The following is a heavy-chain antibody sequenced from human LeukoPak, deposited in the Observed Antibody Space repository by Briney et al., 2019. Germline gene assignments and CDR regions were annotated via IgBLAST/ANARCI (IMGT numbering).Heavy chain of an antibody. V-gene: IGHV4-59*01. D-gene: IGHD5-24*01. J-gene: IGHJ3*02. CDR3: ARGLLDGYTHPAAFDI. Sequence: SETLSLTCTVSGGSISSYYWSWLRQPPGKGLEWIGYIYYSGSTNYNPSLKSRVTMSVDTSKNQFSLKLSSVTAADTAVYYCARGLLDGYTHPAAFDIWGQGTIVTVSS. CDR1: GGSISSYY. CDR2: IYYSGST.